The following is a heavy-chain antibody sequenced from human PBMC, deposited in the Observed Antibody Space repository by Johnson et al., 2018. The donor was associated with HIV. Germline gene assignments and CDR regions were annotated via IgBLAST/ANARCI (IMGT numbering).Heavy chain of an antibody. CDR2: ISYDGSNK. D-gene: IGHD5-18*01. V-gene: IGHV3-30*04. CDR3: IQLDAFDI. J-gene: IGHJ3*02. Sequence: QVQLVESGGGVVQPGGSLRLSCEASGFTFSSYAMHWVRQAPGKGLEWVAVISYDGSNKYYADSVKGRFTISRDNSKNTLYLQMNSLRAEDTAVYYCIQLDAFDIWGQGTMVTVSS. CDR1: GFTFSSYA.